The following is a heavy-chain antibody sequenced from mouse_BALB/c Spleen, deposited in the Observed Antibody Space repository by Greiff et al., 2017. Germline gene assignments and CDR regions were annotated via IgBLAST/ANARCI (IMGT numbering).Heavy chain of an antibody. D-gene: IGHD2-1*01. CDR3: AKHEAVYYGNSFAY. Sequence: VKLVESGPGLVAPSQSLSITCTVSGFSLTDYGVSWIRQPPGKGLEWLGVIWGGGSTYYNSALKSRLSISKDNSKSQVFLKMNSLQTDDTAMYYCAKHEAVYYGNSFAYWGQGTLVTVSA. V-gene: IGHV2-6-5*01. CDR2: IWGGGST. CDR1: GFSLTDYG. J-gene: IGHJ3*01.